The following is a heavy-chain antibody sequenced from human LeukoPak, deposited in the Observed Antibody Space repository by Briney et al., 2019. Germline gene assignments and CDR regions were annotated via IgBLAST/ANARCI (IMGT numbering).Heavy chain of an antibody. CDR3: AKDSYYDSSGYPYYFDY. J-gene: IGHJ4*02. Sequence: PGGSLRLSCAASGFTFSSYAMSWVRQAPGKGLKWVSAISGSGGSTYYADSVKGPFTISRDNSKNTLYLQMNSLRAEDTAVYYCAKDSYYDSSGYPYYFDYWGQGTLVTVSS. CDR1: GFTFSSYA. V-gene: IGHV3-23*01. CDR2: ISGSGGST. D-gene: IGHD3-22*01.